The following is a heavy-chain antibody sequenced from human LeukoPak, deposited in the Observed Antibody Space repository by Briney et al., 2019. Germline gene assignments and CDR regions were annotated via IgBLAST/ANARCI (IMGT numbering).Heavy chain of an antibody. CDR3: ARSKTVLLWFGEDRGAFDY. J-gene: IGHJ4*02. CDR1: GYTFTSYG. V-gene: IGHV1-18*01. D-gene: IGHD3-10*01. CDR2: ISAYNVNT. Sequence: ASVKVSCKASGYTFTSYGISWVRQAPGQGLEWMGWISAYNVNTNYAQKLQGRVTMTTDTSTSTAYMELRSLRSDDTAVYYCARSKTVLLWFGEDRGAFDYWGQGTLVTVSS.